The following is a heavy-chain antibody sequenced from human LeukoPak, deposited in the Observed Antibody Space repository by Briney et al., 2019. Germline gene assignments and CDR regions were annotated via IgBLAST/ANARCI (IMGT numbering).Heavy chain of an antibody. J-gene: IGHJ6*03. CDR3: ARDWGVGGRPGYMDV. Sequence: MSSETLSLTCTVSGGSISSYYWSWIRQPPGKGLEWIGYIYYSGNTNYNPSLKSRVTILVDTSKNQVSLKLSSVTAADTAVYFCARDWGVGGRPGYMDVWGKGTTVTVSS. CDR1: GGSISSYY. CDR2: IYYSGNT. D-gene: IGHD6-6*01. V-gene: IGHV4-59*01.